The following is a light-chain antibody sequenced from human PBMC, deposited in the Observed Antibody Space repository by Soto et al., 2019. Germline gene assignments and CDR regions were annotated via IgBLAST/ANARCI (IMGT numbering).Light chain of an antibody. Sequence: QSALTQPRSVSGSPGQSVTISCTGTSNDGGGYNYVSWFQQHPGKVPKLMVYDVSYRPSGVRDRFSGSKSGNTASLTISGLQADDEGDYYCCSYAGTYGVFGGGTKLTV. CDR3: CSYAGTYGV. V-gene: IGLV2-11*01. CDR2: DVS. CDR1: SNDGGGYNY. J-gene: IGLJ3*02.